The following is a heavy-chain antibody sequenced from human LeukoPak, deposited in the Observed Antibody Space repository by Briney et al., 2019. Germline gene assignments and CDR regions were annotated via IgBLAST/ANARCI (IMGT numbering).Heavy chain of an antibody. CDR3: ARDRGGSGWYGTSDAFDI. V-gene: IGHV4-31*03. CDR1: GGSISSGDYY. J-gene: IGHJ3*02. Sequence: SETLSLTCSVSGGSISSGDYYWSWIRQHPGKGLEWIGYIYYSGSTYYNPSLKSRVTISVDTSKNQFPLKLSSVTAADTAVYYCARDRGGSGWYGTSDAFDIWGQGTMVTVSS. D-gene: IGHD6-19*01. CDR2: IYYSGST.